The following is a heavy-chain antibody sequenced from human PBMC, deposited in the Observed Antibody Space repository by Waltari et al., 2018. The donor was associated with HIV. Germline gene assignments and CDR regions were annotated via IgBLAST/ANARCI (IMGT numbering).Heavy chain of an antibody. Sequence: QVHLHESGPGMVKPSETLSLTCAVSGYSISSDYYLGWIRQPPGKGLEWIGSASRSGSTYYSPSLKSRVTISLDTSKNQFSLKLNSVAAADTAVYYCGSGSRRGHSHGIDYWGQGTLVTVSS. D-gene: IGHD5-18*01. CDR3: GSGSRRGHSHGIDY. J-gene: IGHJ4*02. CDR2: ASRSGST. CDR1: GYSISSDYY. V-gene: IGHV4-38-2*01.